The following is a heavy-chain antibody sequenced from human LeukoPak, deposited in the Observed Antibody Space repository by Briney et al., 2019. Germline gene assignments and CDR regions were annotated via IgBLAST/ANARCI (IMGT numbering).Heavy chain of an antibody. Sequence: GASVKFSCKASGYTFTSYGISWVRQAPGQGLEWMGWISAYNGNTNYAQKLQGRVTMTTDTSTSTAYMELRSLRSDDTAVYYCARDNDYVWGSYRAQDYWGQGTLVTVSS. CDR2: ISAYNGNT. J-gene: IGHJ4*02. V-gene: IGHV1-18*01. CDR1: GYTFTSYG. D-gene: IGHD3-16*02. CDR3: ARDNDYVWGSYRAQDY.